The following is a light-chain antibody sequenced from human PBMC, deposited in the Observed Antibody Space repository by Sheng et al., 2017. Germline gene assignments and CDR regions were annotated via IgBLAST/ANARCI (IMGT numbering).Light chain of an antibody. CDR2: AAS. J-gene: IGKJ1*01. CDR1: QGISNY. CDR3: QHYSNDWR. Sequence: DIQMTQSPSSLYASVGDRVTITCRASQGISNYLAWYQQKPGKVPKLLIYAASTLQSGVPSRFSGSGSGTEFTLTISSLQPDDSATYYCQHYSNDWRFGQGTKVEIK. V-gene: IGKV1-27*01.